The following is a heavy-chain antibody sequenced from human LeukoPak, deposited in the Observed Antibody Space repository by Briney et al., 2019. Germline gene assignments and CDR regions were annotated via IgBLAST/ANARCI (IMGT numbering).Heavy chain of an antibody. Sequence: GGSLRLSCAASGFTFSNYGMHWVRQPPGKGLEWVAGIQHDGSIQYYADSVKGRFAISRDDSKSTLYLQMDSLTAEDTAVYYCARELAYWALSPHWGQGTLVTVSS. D-gene: IGHD2-15*01. V-gene: IGHV3-33*01. CDR1: GFTFSNYG. CDR3: ARELAYWALSPH. J-gene: IGHJ4*02. CDR2: IQHDGSIQ.